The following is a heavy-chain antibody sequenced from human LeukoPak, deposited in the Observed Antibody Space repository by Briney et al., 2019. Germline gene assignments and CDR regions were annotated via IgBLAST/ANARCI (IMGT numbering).Heavy chain of an antibody. J-gene: IGHJ5*02. V-gene: IGHV4-59*08. CDR2: IYYSGST. CDR1: GGSVSSYY. Sequence: SETLSLTCTVSGGSVSSYYWSWIRQPPGKGLEWIAYIYYSGSTKYNPSLKSRVTISLDRSKNQFSLKLRSVTAADTAVYYCARLQVHCGGDCYTRWFDPWGQGTLVTISS. CDR3: ARLQVHCGGDCYTRWFDP. D-gene: IGHD2-21*02.